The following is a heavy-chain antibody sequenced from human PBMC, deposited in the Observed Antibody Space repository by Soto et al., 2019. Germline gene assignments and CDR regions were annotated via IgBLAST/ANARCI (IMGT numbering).Heavy chain of an antibody. D-gene: IGHD6-13*01. CDR2: ISSNGANT. CDR3: ARRGYGSRWPNVYMDV. Sequence: GGSLRLSCAASGFTFSSYAMSWVRQAPGKGLEWVSGISSNGANTDYAESVKGRFTISRDNSKNTLYLQMGSLRAEDMAFYYCARRGYGSRWPNVYMDVWGKGTTVTVSS. J-gene: IGHJ6*03. CDR1: GFTFSSYA. V-gene: IGHV3-64*02.